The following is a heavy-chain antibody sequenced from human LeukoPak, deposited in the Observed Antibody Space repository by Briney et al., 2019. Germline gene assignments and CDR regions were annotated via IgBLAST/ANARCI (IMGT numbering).Heavy chain of an antibody. V-gene: IGHV5-51*01. D-gene: IGHD6-19*01. CDR1: GYSFTSYW. J-gene: IGHJ5*02. CDR2: IYPSDSDT. CDR3: ARGGSSGLNWFGP. Sequence: GESLKISCKGSGYSFTSYWIGWVRQMPGKGLEWMGIIYPSDSDTRYSPSFQGQVTISADKSINTAYLQWSSLKASDTAVYYCARGGSSGLNWFGPWGQGTLVTVSS.